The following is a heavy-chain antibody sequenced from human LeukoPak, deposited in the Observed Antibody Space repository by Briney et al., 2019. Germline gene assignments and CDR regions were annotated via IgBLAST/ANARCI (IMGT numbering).Heavy chain of an antibody. CDR3: ARDLGYSSGSSWFDP. D-gene: IGHD6-19*01. Sequence: ASVKVSCKASGYTFTGYYMHWVRQAPGQGLEWMGWINPNSGGTNYAQKFQGRVTMTRDTSISTAYMELSRLRSDDTAVYYCARDLGYSSGSSWFDPWGQGTLVTVSS. CDR1: GYTFTGYY. J-gene: IGHJ5*02. V-gene: IGHV1-2*02. CDR2: INPNSGGT.